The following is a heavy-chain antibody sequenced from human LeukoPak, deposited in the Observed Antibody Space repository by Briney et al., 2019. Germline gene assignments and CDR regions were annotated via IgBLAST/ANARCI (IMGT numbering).Heavy chain of an antibody. CDR3: ARDALSKYAFDI. CDR1: GGSISTSNYY. J-gene: IGHJ3*02. Sequence: SETLSLTCTVSGGSISTSNYYWGWIRQPPGKGLEWIGNIFYSGSTYYSPSLKGRVTISLDTSRNQFSLKLNSVTAADTALYYCARDALSKYAFDIWGQGTMVTVSS. V-gene: IGHV4-39*07. CDR2: IFYSGST.